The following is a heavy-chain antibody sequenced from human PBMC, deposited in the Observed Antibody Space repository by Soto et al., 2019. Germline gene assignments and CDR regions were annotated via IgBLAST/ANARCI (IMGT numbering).Heavy chain of an antibody. CDR2: IGTNTWIT. CDR1: EFTFSDYY. CDR3: VSGPPSLFDP. Sequence: GGSLRLSCEASEFTFSDYYMSWIRQAPGKGLEWVSYIGTNTWITNYADSVKGRFTISRDNARNSLYLQMNRPRVEDTAVYYYVSGPPSLFDPWGQGTLVTDSS. J-gene: IGHJ5*02. D-gene: IGHD6-25*01. V-gene: IGHV3-11*06.